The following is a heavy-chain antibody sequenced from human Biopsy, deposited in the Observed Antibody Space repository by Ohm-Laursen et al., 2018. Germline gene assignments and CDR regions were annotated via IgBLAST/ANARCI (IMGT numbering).Heavy chain of an antibody. CDR1: GFIFSDYG. V-gene: IGHV3-9*01. Sequence: SLRLSCAASGFIFSDYGMHWVRQAPGKGLEWVSGISGSSNNIIYADSVRGRFAISRDNAKSSLYLEMNSLRSEDTAFYYCTKRRTAVRPFDSWGHGTLVTVSS. CDR3: TKRRTAVRPFDS. CDR2: ISGSSNNI. J-gene: IGHJ4*01. D-gene: IGHD6-25*01.